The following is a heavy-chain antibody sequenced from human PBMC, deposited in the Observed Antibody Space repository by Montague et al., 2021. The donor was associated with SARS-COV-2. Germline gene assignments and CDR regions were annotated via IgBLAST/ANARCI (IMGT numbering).Heavy chain of an antibody. Sequence: SLRLSCAASGFTFSDYYMSWIRQAPGKGLEWVSYISSSSSRNYYADSVKGRFTISRDNAKNSLYLQMNSLRAEDTAVYFCGRARITFFGVVIGPLDYWGQGTLVTVSS. CDR1: GFTFSDYY. CDR3: GRARITFFGVVIGPLDY. D-gene: IGHD3-3*01. J-gene: IGHJ4*02. CDR2: ISSSSSRN. V-gene: IGHV3-11*01.